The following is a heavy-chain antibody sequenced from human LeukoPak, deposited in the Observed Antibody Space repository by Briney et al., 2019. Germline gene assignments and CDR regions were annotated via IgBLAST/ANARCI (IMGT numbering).Heavy chain of an antibody. D-gene: IGHD1-26*01. CDR1: GFTFDDYG. Sequence: GGSLRLSCAASGFTFDDYGMSWVRQAPGKGLEWVSGINWNGGSTGYADSVKGRFTISRDNAKNSLYLQMNSLRAEDTALYHCARDRGSSSYFGMDVWGQGTTVTVSS. V-gene: IGHV3-20*01. J-gene: IGHJ6*02. CDR2: INWNGGST. CDR3: ARDRGSSSYFGMDV.